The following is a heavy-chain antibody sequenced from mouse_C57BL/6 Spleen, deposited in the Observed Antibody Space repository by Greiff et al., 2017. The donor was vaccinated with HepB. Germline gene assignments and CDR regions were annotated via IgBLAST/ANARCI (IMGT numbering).Heavy chain of an antibody. CDR3: ARDMDY. CDR1: GYTFTSYW. V-gene: IGHV1-50*01. Sequence: QVQLQQPGAELVKPGASVKLSCKASGYTFTSYWMQWVKQRPGQGLEWIGEIDPSDSYTNYNQKFKGKATLTVDTSSSTAYLQLSSLTSEDSAVYYGARDMDYWGQGTSVTVSS. CDR2: IDPSDSYT. J-gene: IGHJ4*01.